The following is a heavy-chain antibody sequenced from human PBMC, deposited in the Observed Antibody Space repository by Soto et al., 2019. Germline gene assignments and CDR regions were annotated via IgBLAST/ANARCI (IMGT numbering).Heavy chain of an antibody. CDR3: ARARQDDYGGEAYYYGMDV. V-gene: IGHV1-18*01. Sequence: QVQLVQSGAEVKKPGASVKVSCKASGYTFTSYGISWVRQAPGQGLEWMGWISAYNGNTNYAQKLQGRVTMTTDTSTSTDYMELTSLRSDDTAVYYCARARQDDYGGEAYYYGMDVWGQGTTVTVSS. J-gene: IGHJ6*02. CDR2: ISAYNGNT. D-gene: IGHD4-17*01. CDR1: GYTFTSYG.